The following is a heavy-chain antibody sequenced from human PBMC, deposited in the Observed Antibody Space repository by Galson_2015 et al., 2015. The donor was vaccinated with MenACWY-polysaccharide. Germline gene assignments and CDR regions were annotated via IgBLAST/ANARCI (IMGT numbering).Heavy chain of an antibody. J-gene: IGHJ6*02. Sequence: TLSLTCTVSGGSISSGGYYWSWIRQHPGKGLEWIGYIYYSGSTYYNPSLKSRVTISVDTSKNQFSLKLSSVTAADTAVYYCARDSGAPGTTRMDVWGQGTTVTVSS. CDR3: ARDSGAPGTTRMDV. CDR2: IYYSGST. CDR1: GGSISSGGYY. D-gene: IGHD3-10*01. V-gene: IGHV4-31*03.